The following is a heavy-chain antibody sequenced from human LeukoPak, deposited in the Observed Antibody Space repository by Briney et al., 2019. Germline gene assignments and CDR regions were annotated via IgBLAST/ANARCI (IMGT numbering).Heavy chain of an antibody. CDR3: ARATLTPNSYFDY. J-gene: IGHJ4*02. V-gene: IGHV3-33*01. CDR2: IWYDGSNK. CDR1: GFTFSSYG. D-gene: IGHD7-27*01. Sequence: GRSLRLSCAASGFTFSSYGMHWVRQAPGKGLEWVAVIWYDGSNKYYADSVKGRFTISRDNSENTLYLQMNSLRAEDTAVYYCARATLTPNSYFDYWGQGTLVTVSS.